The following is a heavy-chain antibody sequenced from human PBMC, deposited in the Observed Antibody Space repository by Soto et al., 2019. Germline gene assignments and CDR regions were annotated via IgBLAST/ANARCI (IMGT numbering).Heavy chain of an antibody. V-gene: IGHV1-69*01. J-gene: IGHJ4*02. CDR3: ATSAPRSGGYNFWYFDY. CDR2: INPLFDTA. Sequence: QVQLVQSGAEVKKPGSSVKVSCKASGGTFSHFAISWVRQAPGQGLEWMGGINPLFDTAHYARKFQGRVTITADESRTTAYMELSSLRAEDTAVYCCATSAPRSGGYNFWYFDYWGQGTLVTVSS. CDR1: GGTFSHFA. D-gene: IGHD2-15*01.